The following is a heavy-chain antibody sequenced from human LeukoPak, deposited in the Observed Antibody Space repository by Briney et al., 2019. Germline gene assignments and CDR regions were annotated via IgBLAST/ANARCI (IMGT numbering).Heavy chain of an antibody. V-gene: IGHV3-53*01. CDR2: IYSGGST. Sequence: PGGSLRLSCAASGFTVSSNYMSWVRQAPGKGLEWVSVIYSGGSTYYADPVKGRFTISRDNSKNTLYLQMNSPRAEDTAVYYCARDKDGYNMEYYFDYWGQGTLVTVFS. D-gene: IGHD5-24*01. J-gene: IGHJ4*02. CDR1: GFTVSSNY. CDR3: ARDKDGYNMEYYFDY.